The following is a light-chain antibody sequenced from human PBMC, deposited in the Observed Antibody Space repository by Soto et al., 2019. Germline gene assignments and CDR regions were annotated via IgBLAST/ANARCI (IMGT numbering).Light chain of an antibody. J-gene: IGKJ3*01. Sequence: EIVMKQSPATLSVSPGERATLSCRAIRSVYNNLAWYQQKPGQAPRLLINGASTRAAGIPARFSVSGSGTEFTLTISSLQSEDFAVYFCQQYNNWPPVTFGPGTKVDI. CDR3: QQYNNWPPVT. CDR1: RSVYNN. CDR2: GAS. V-gene: IGKV3-15*01.